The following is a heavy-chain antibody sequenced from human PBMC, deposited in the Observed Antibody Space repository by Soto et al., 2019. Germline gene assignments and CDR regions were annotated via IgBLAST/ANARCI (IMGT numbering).Heavy chain of an antibody. CDR1: GGSIASGGYY. CDR2: INYSGNT. Sequence: PSETLSLTCTVSGGSIASGGYYWSWFRQHPGKGLEWIGYINYSGNTYYKPSLKSRVTISVDTSKSQFSLKLSSVTAADTAVYYCASYCSSQSRYLDGAFDIWGQGKMVTVSS. D-gene: IGHD2-2*01. V-gene: IGHV4-31*03. J-gene: IGHJ3*02. CDR3: ASYCSSQSRYLDGAFDI.